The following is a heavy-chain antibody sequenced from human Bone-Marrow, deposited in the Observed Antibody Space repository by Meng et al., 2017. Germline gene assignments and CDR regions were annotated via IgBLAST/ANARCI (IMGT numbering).Heavy chain of an antibody. J-gene: IGHJ6*02. V-gene: IGHV1-69*13. Sequence: SVKVSCKASGGTFNNIAFSWVRQAPGQGLEWMGGTIPMFGTGDHAQKFQGRVTITSDETTSTTYMELSRLRSDDTAVYYCARCHSSGIYYYYGMDVWDQGTTVTVSS. D-gene: IGHD3-22*01. CDR2: TIPMFGTG. CDR1: GGTFNNIA. CDR3: ARCHSSGIYYYYGMDV.